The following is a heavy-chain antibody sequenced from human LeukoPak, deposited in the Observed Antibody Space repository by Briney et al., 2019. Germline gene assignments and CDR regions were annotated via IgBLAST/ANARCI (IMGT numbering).Heavy chain of an antibody. D-gene: IGHD4-23*01. CDR1: GFTFNNYA. CDR2: ISGSGGST. CDR3: AEIGGNLIY. Sequence: PGGSLRLSCAASGFTFNNYAMSWVRQAPGKGLEWVSAISGSGGSTYYADSVKGRFTISRDNSKNTLFLQMNSLRAEGTAVYYCAEIGGNLIYWGQGTLVTVSS. J-gene: IGHJ4*02. V-gene: IGHV3-23*01.